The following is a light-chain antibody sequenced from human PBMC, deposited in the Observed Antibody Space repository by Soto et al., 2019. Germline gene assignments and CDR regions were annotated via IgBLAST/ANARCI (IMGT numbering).Light chain of an antibody. CDR1: QTITSW. CDR2: KAS. V-gene: IGKV1-5*03. CDR3: QHYNSYSEA. Sequence: EIHMKQSASTGSASLGDKVTINCRASQTITSWLAWYQQKPGKAPKLLIYKASTLKSGVPSRFSGSGSGTEFTLTISSLQPDDFATYYCQHYNSYSEAFGQGTNVDIK. J-gene: IGKJ1*01.